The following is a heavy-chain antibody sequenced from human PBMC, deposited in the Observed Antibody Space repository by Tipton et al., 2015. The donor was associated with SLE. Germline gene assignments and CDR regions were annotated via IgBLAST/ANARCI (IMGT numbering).Heavy chain of an antibody. CDR3: ARTPYYGSGSYYAFDY. J-gene: IGHJ4*02. D-gene: IGHD3-10*01. CDR1: DGSISSYF. Sequence: TLSLTCTVSDGSISSYFWSWIRQPPGKGLEWIGYIYYSVTTNYNPSLKSRVTISVDTSKNQFSLKLSSVTAADTAVYYCARTPYYGSGSYYAFDYWGQGTLVTVSS. CDR2: IYYSVTT. V-gene: IGHV4-59*01.